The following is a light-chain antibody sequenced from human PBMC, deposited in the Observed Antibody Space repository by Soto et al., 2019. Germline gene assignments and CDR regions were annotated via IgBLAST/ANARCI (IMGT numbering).Light chain of an antibody. J-gene: IGKJ5*01. Sequence: DIQLTQSPSFLSASVGDRVTITCRACQGINRFLAWYQQKPGKAPKLLIYAASTLQSGVPSRFSGSGSGTEFTLTISSLQPEDFATYYCQQLKSNLITFGQGTRLEIK. CDR2: AAS. V-gene: IGKV1-9*01. CDR1: QGINRF. CDR3: QQLKSNLIT.